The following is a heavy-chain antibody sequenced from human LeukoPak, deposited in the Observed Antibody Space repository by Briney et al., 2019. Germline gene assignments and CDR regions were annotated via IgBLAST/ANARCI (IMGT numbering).Heavy chain of an antibody. Sequence: PSETLSLTCTVSGGSISGYYWSRIRQPPGKGLEWIGYIYDSGSTNYNPSLKSRVTISVDTSKNQFSLELNSVTAADTAVYYCARVVPYYDILTGYYEGDAFDIWGQGTLVTVSS. J-gene: IGHJ3*02. V-gene: IGHV4-59*01. CDR1: GGSISGYY. D-gene: IGHD3-9*01. CDR3: ARVVPYYDILTGYYEGDAFDI. CDR2: IYDSGST.